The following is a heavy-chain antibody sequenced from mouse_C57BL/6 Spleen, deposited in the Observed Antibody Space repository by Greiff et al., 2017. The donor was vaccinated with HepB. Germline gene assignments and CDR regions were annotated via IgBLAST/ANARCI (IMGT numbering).Heavy chain of an antibody. Sequence: EVQLQQSGPGLVKPSQSLSLTCSVTGYSITSGYYWNWIRQFPGNKLEWMGYISYDGSNNYNPSLKNRISITRDTSKNQFFLKLNSVTTEDTATYYWARENRRYYFDYWGQGTTLTVSS. J-gene: IGHJ2*01. V-gene: IGHV3-6*01. CDR3: ARENRRYYFDY. CDR2: ISYDGSN. CDR1: GYSITSGYY.